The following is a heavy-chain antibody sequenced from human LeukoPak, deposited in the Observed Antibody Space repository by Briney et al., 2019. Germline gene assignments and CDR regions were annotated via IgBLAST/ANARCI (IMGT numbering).Heavy chain of an antibody. CDR2: IDHSGST. Sequence: SETLSLTCAVYGGSFGAHYWSWIRQPPGKGLEWIGEIDHSGSTNYAPSLKSRVTLSVDTSKNQFSLKLSSVTAADTAVYYCARVLAVGGSRVNWFDPWGQGTLVTVSS. CDR1: GGSFGAHY. CDR3: ARVLAVGGSRVNWFDP. J-gene: IGHJ5*02. V-gene: IGHV4-34*01. D-gene: IGHD6-13*01.